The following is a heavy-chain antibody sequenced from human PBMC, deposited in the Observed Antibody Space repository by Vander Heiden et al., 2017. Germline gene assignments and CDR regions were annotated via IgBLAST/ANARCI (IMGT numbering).Heavy chain of an antibody. CDR3: ARIEMATAYYYYGMDV. D-gene: IGHD5-18*01. V-gene: IGHV3-74*01. J-gene: IGHJ6*02. CDR2: INSDGSST. Sequence: EVQLVEPGGGLVQPGGSLRLSCAASGFTFSSYWMHWVRQAPGKGLVWVSRINSDGSSTSDADSVKGRFTISRDNAKNTLYLQMNGLRAEDTAVYYCARIEMATAYYYYGMDVWGQGTTVTVSS. CDR1: GFTFSSYW.